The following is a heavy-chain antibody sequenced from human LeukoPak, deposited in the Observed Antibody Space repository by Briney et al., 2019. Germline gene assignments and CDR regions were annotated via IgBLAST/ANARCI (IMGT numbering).Heavy chain of an antibody. D-gene: IGHD6-13*01. Sequence: GGSLRLSCAASGFTGSSNYMSWVRQAPGKGLEWVSVIYSGGSTYYADSVKGRFTISRDNSKNTLYLQMNSLRAEDTAVYYCASSSSWYYSDYWGQGTLVTVSS. CDR3: ASSSSWYYSDY. CDR1: GFTGSSNY. V-gene: IGHV3-53*01. J-gene: IGHJ4*02. CDR2: IYSGGST.